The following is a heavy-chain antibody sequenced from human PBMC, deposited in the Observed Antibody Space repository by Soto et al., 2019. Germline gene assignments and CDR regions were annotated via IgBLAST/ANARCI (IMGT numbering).Heavy chain of an antibody. D-gene: IGHD6-13*01. CDR3: ARHLRVYPLE. J-gene: IGHJ4*02. CDR2: IYYSGST. Sequence: QLQLQESGPGLVKPSETLSLTCTVSGGSISSSSYYWGWIRQPPGKGLEWIGSIYYSGSTYYNPSLKSRVFIFXDTSKNQFSLKLSSVTAADPAVYYGARHLRVYPLEWGQGTLVTVSS. V-gene: IGHV4-39*01. CDR1: GGSISSSSYY.